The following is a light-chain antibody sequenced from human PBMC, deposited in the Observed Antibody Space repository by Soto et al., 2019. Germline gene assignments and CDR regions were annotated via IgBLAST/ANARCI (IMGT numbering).Light chain of an antibody. CDR1: QSVGSS. CDR3: QQRTNWPLYT. Sequence: EIVLTQSPATLSLSPGETATLSCRASQSVGSSLAWYQQKPGQGPSLLIHDISNRATGVPARFSGSGSGTEFTLTISSLTPEDYAVYYCQQRTNWPLYTFGQGTKLETK. V-gene: IGKV3-11*01. J-gene: IGKJ2*01. CDR2: DIS.